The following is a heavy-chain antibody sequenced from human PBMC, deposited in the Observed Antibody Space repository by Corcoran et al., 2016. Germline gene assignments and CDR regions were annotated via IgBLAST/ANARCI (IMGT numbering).Heavy chain of an antibody. D-gene: IGHD5-18*01. CDR2: IVVGSGNT. CDR1: GFTFTSSA. V-gene: IGHV1-58*01. CDR3: AANRYSYGRLYPGDNYYCYYGMDV. Sequence: QMQLVQSGPEVKKPGTSVKVSCKASGFTFTSSAVQWVRQARGQRLEWIGWIVVGSGNTNYAQKFQERVTITRDMSTSTAYRELRSQRSEDTAVYYWAANRYSYGRLYPGDNYYCYYGMDVWGQGTTVTVSS. J-gene: IGHJ6*02.